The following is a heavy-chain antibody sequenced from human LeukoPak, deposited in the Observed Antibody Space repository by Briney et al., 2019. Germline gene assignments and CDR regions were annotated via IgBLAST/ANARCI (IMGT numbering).Heavy chain of an antibody. Sequence: XLSLTCAXXXGXXXXXYWXXXRQPPXXXLXWIGEINHSGSTNYNPSLKSRVTISVDTSKDQFSLKLSSVTAADTAVYYCARHSSSSSAFDIWGQGTMVTVSS. J-gene: IGHJ3*02. V-gene: IGHV4-34*01. CDR1: XGXXXXXY. D-gene: IGHD6-6*01. CDR2: INHSGST. CDR3: ARHSSSSSAFDI.